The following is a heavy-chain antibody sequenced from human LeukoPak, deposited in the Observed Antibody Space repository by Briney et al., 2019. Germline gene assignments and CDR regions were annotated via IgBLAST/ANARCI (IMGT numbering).Heavy chain of an antibody. CDR2: ISGSGGST. J-gene: IGHJ4*02. CDR3: ARSLGYCSGGSCYGSDY. V-gene: IGHV3-23*01. D-gene: IGHD2-15*01. Sequence: PGGSLTLSCAASGFTFSSYAMSWVRQAPGKGLEWVSAISGSGGSTYYADSVKGRFTISRDNYKNTLYLQMNSLRAEDTAVYYCARSLGYCSGGSCYGSDYWGQGTLVTVSS. CDR1: GFTFSSYA.